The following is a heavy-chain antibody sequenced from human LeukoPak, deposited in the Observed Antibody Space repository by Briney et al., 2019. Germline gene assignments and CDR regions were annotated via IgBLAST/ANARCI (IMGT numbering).Heavy chain of an antibody. V-gene: IGHV3-7*03. CDR1: GFTFSRYW. Sequence: GGSLRLSCAVSGFTFSRYWMSWVRQAPGKGLEWVANIKQDGSEQYYVDSVKGRFTISRDNAENSLYLQMNSLRAEDTAVYYCAKDHYGSTLEDGFDIWGQGTMVTVSS. J-gene: IGHJ3*02. CDR2: IKQDGSEQ. D-gene: IGHD4-23*01. CDR3: AKDHYGSTLEDGFDI.